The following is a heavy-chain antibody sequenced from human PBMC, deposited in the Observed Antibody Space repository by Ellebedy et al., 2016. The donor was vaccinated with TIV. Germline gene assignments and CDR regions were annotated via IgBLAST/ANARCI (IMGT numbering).Heavy chain of an antibody. D-gene: IGHD6-6*01. Sequence: GESLKISCAASGFTVSSNYMSWVRQAPGKGLEWVSVIYSGGSTYYADSVKGRFTIPRDNSKNTLYLQMNSLRAEDTAVYYCARAVYRSSSPFDYWGQGTLVTVSS. CDR2: IYSGGST. J-gene: IGHJ4*02. V-gene: IGHV3-53*01. CDR1: GFTVSSNY. CDR3: ARAVYRSSSPFDY.